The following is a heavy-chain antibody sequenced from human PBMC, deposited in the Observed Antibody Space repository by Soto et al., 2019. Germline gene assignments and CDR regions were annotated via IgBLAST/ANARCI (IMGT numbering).Heavy chain of an antibody. V-gene: IGHV4-38-2*01. CDR2: IYHGGST. D-gene: IGHD3-3*01. J-gene: IGHJ6*02. CDR3: ARGWDGGVNYYYYYGMDV. Sequence: SETLSLTCAVSGYSISSGYYWGWLRQPPGKGLEWIGSIYHGGSTYYNPSLKSRVTISVDTSKNQFSLKLSSVTAADTAVYYCARGWDGGVNYYYYYGMDVWGQGTTVTVSS. CDR1: GYSISSGYY.